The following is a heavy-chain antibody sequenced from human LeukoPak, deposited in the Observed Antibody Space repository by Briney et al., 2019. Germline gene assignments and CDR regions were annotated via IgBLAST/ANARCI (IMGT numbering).Heavy chain of an antibody. CDR1: GFSFSNYN. D-gene: IGHD6-19*01. J-gene: IGHJ4*02. CDR3: ARDSGWYSGPYYFDY. V-gene: IGHV3-21*01. CDR2: ISRSSSFT. Sequence: PGGSLRLSCAASGFSFSNYNMNWVRQAPGKGLEWVSSISRSSSFTYYADSVKGRFTISRDNAKNSLYLQMNSLRAEDTAVYYCARDSGWYSGPYYFDYWGQGTPVTVSS.